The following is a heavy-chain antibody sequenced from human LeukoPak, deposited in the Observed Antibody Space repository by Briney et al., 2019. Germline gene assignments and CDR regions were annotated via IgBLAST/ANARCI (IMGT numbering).Heavy chain of an antibody. V-gene: IGHV1-2*02. CDR2: INPNSGGT. CDR3: ARGVTALYYYDSSGYQDY. J-gene: IGHJ4*02. CDR1: GYTFTGYY. D-gene: IGHD3-22*01. Sequence: GASVKVSCKASGYTFTGYYIHWLRQAPGQGLEWMGFINPNSGGTNYAQKFQGRVTMTRDTSISTAYMELSRLRSDDTAVYYCARGVTALYYYDSSGYQDYWGQGTLVTVSS.